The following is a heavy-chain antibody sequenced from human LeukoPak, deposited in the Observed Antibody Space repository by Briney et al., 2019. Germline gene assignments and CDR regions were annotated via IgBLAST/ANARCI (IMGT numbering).Heavy chain of an antibody. J-gene: IGHJ5*01. CDR3: ARAPLGMGFDS. CDR2: ITSSGGGT. CDR1: GFTFSTYA. V-gene: IGHV3-23*01. D-gene: IGHD3-3*01. Sequence: PGGSLRLSCAASGFTFSTYAMTWVRQAPGKGLEWVSSITSSGGGTYYADSVRGRFTISRDNPKNTLYLQMKSLRVEDTAIYYCARAPLGMGFDSWGQGTLVTVSS.